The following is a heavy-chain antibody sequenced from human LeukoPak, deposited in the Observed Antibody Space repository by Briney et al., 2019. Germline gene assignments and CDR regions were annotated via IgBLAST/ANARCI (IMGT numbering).Heavy chain of an antibody. CDR3: ARERSSITCYYDY. J-gene: IGHJ4*02. Sequence: GGSLRLSCAASGFTFSSYAMHWIRQAPGKGLEWVANIKPDGSEVHYVDSVKGRFTISRDNAKNLLYLQMNSLRVEDTAVYFCARERSSITCYYDYWGQGTLVTVSS. CDR2: IKPDGSEV. D-gene: IGHD2-2*01. V-gene: IGHV3-7*01. CDR1: GFTFSSYA.